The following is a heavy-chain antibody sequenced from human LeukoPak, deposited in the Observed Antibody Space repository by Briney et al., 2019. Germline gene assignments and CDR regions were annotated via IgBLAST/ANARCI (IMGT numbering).Heavy chain of an antibody. Sequence: GGSLRLSCAASGFTFSSYSMNWVRLAPGKGLEWVSSISSSSSYIYYADSVKGRFTISRDNAKNSLYLQMNSLRAEDTAVYYCARGTGSSSSLHDYWGQGTLVTVSS. V-gene: IGHV3-21*01. CDR3: ARGTGSSSSLHDY. D-gene: IGHD6-6*01. CDR1: GFTFSSYS. J-gene: IGHJ4*02. CDR2: ISSSSSYI.